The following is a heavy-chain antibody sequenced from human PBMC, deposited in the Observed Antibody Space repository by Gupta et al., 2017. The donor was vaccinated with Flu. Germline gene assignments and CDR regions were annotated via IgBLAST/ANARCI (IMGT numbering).Heavy chain of an antibody. J-gene: IGHJ6*02. CDR2: FDKSSTYI. CDR3: ARVRGYCSSSSCAMDV. Sequence: DVQVVETGGGLVEPGGSLRLSCTASGFTFSAYNMNWVRQAPGKGPEWVSFFDKSSTYIYYADSVRGRFTTSRDNAKNSLYLQMNGLRVEDTAVYYCARVRGYCSSSSCAMDVWGQGTTVGVSS. D-gene: IGHD2-2*01. V-gene: IGHV3-21*01. CDR1: GFTFSAYN.